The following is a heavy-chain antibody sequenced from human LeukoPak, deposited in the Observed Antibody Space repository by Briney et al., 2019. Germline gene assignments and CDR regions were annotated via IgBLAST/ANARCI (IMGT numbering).Heavy chain of an antibody. CDR2: ISYDGSNK. CDR1: GFTFSTSG. CDR3: AKAPSIAAAGRQDY. V-gene: IGHV3-30*18. J-gene: IGHJ4*02. Sequence: PGGSLRLSCAASGFTFSTSGMHWVRQAPGKGLEWVAVISYDGSNKYYADSVKGRFTISRDNSKNTLYLQMNSLRAEDTAVYYCAKAPSIAAAGRQDYWGQGTLVTVSS. D-gene: IGHD6-13*01.